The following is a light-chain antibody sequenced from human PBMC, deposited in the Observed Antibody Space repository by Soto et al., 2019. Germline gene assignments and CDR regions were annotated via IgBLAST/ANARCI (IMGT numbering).Light chain of an antibody. V-gene: IGKV3-20*01. CDR3: QQYGGSPRT. J-gene: IGKJ1*01. Sequence: EIVLTQSPATLSLSPGERATLSCRASQSVEKYLAWYQQRPGRAPRLLTFDTSNRATGIPARFSASGSGTEFTLTISRLEPEDFAVYYCQQYGGSPRTFGQGTKVDIK. CDR2: DTS. CDR1: QSVEKY.